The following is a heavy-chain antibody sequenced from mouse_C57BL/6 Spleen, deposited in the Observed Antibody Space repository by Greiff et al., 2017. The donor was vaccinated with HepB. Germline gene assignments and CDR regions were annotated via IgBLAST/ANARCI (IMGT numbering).Heavy chain of an antibody. J-gene: IGHJ4*01. D-gene: IGHD2-5*01. CDR3: ARHEDRGHSNTDWGYAMDY. CDR2: FYPGSGSI. V-gene: IGHV1-62-2*01. CDR1: GYTFTEYT. Sequence: QVQLQQSGAELVKPGASVKLSCKASGYTFTEYTIHWVKQRSGQGLEWIGWFYPGSGSIKYNEKFKDKATLTANKSSSTVYMELSRLTSEDSAVYFCARHEDRGHSNTDWGYAMDYWGQGTSVTVSS.